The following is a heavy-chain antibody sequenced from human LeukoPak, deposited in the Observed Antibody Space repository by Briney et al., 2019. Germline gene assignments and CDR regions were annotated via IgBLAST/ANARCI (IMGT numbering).Heavy chain of an antibody. Sequence: SVKVSCKASGGTFSSYAISWVRQAHGQGLEWMGGIIPIFGTANYAKEFQGRVTITTDESTRTAYMELSSLRSEDTAVYYCARDLWAARRSTRPYYYYYYMDVWGKGTTVTVSS. CDR3: ARDLWAARRSTRPYYYYYYMDV. D-gene: IGHD6-6*01. CDR1: GGTFSSYA. J-gene: IGHJ6*03. V-gene: IGHV1-69*05. CDR2: IIPIFGTA.